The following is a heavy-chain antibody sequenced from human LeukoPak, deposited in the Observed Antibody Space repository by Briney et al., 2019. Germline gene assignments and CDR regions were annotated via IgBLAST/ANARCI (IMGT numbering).Heavy chain of an antibody. D-gene: IGHD3-22*01. V-gene: IGHV1-69*05. J-gene: IGHJ4*02. CDR1: GGTFSSYA. CDR2: IIPIFGTA. Sequence: ASVKVSCKASGGTFSSYAISWVRQAPGQGLEWMGRIIPIFGTANYAQKFQGRVTITTGESTSTAYMELSSLRSEDTAVYYCARDYYDSSGSFDYWGQGTLVTVSS. CDR3: ARDYYDSSGSFDY.